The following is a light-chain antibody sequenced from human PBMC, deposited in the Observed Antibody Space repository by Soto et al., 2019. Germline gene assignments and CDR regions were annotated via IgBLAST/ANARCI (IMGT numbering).Light chain of an antibody. J-gene: IGKJ1*01. CDR2: GAS. V-gene: IGKV3-20*01. CDR3: QQFSSSPPSLT. Sequence: ETVLTQSPGTLSLSPGERATLSCRASQSVSSNYLAWYQQKHGQAPRLLIYGASTRATGIPDRFCGSGSGTDLTHTIIRRETEEFVVYYCQQFSSSPPSLTFGQGTKVEIK. CDR1: QSVSSNY.